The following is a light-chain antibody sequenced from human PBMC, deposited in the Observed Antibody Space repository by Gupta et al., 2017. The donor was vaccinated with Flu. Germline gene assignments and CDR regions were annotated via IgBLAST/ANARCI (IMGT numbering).Light chain of an antibody. CDR3: SSYTSSSTLWV. Sequence: QSALTQPASVSGSPGPSITRSCTGTSSDVGGYNYVSWYQQHPGKDPKLMIYEVSNRPSGVSNRFSGSKSGNTASLTISGLQAEDEADYYCSSYTSSSTLWVFGGGTKLTVL. V-gene: IGLV2-14*01. J-gene: IGLJ2*01. CDR2: EVS. CDR1: SSDVGGYNY.